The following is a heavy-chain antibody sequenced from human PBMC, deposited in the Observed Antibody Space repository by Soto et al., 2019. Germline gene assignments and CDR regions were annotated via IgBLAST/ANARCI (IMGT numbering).Heavy chain of an antibody. CDR3: AKESDIVVVVAATSVKY. CDR1: GFTVSSNY. CDR2: IYSGGST. J-gene: IGHJ4*02. Sequence: PGGSLRLSCAASGFTVSSNYMSWVRQAPGKGLEWVSVIYSGGSTNYADSVKGRFTISRDNSKNTLYLQMNSLRAEDTAVYYCAKESDIVVVVAATSVKYWGQGTLVTACS. V-gene: IGHV3-53*05. D-gene: IGHD2-15*01.